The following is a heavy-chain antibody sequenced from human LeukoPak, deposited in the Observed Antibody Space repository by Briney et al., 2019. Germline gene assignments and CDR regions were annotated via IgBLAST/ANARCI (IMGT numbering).Heavy chain of an antibody. D-gene: IGHD5-18*01. CDR1: GYTFTGYY. V-gene: IGHV1-2*04. CDR2: INANSGGT. CDR3: ARLRGSSYGDWYFDL. Sequence: ASVKVSCKASGYTFTGYYMHWVRQAPGQGLEWTGWINANSGGTNYAQKFQGWVTMTRYTSISTAYMELSRLRSHDTAVYYCARLRGSSYGDWYFDLWGRGTLVTVSS. J-gene: IGHJ2*01.